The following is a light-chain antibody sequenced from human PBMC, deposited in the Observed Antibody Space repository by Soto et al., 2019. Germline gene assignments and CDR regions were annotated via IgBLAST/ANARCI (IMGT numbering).Light chain of an antibody. CDR2: EVN. Sequence: QSALTQPPSASGSPGQSVTISCTGTSSDVGGYKYVSWYQQHPGKAPKLIIYEVNKRPSGVPDRFSGSKSGNTASLTVSGLQADDEADYYCSSYAGSNNLVFGGGTKLTVL. CDR1: SSDVGGYKY. V-gene: IGLV2-8*01. J-gene: IGLJ2*01. CDR3: SSYAGSNNLV.